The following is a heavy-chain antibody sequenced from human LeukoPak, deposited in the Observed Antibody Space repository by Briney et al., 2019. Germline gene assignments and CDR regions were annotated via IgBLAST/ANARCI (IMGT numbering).Heavy chain of an antibody. J-gene: IGHJ6*03. CDR3: ARVEKGRQSSSWFYYYYYMDV. Sequence: KPSETLSLTCAVYGGSFSGYYWSWIRQPPGKGLEWIGEINHSGSTNYNPSLKSRVTISVDTSKNQFSLKLSSVTAADTAVYYCARVEKGRQSSSWFYYYYYMDVWGKGTTVTVSS. CDR1: GGSFSGYY. D-gene: IGHD6-13*01. V-gene: IGHV4-34*01. CDR2: INHSGST.